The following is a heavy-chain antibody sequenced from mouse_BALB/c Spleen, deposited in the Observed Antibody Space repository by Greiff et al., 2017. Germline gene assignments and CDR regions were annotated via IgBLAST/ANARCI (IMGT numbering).Heavy chain of an antibody. D-gene: IGHD2-2*01. V-gene: IGHV1-5*01. J-gene: IGHJ4*01. Sequence: EVKLQQSGTVLARPGASVKMSCKASGYSFTSYWMHWVKQRPGQGLEWIGAIYPGNSDTSYNQKFKGKAKLTAVTSASTAYMELSSLTNEDSAVYYCTREYYGYEGAMDYWGQGTSVTVSS. CDR3: TREYYGYEGAMDY. CDR2: IYPGNSDT. CDR1: GYSFTSYW.